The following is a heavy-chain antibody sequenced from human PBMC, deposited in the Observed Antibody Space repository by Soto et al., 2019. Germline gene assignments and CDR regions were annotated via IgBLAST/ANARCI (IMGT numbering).Heavy chain of an antibody. CDR2: INPILGSA. Sequence: QVQLVQSGAEVKKPGSSVKVSCKASGGTFSSYTVNWVRQAPGQGLEWMGRINPILGSANNAQKFQGRVTLTADASTSTAYMELRSLRSDDTAVYYCARSYCSSGTCFHDWFDPWGQGTLVTVSS. CDR1: GGTFSSYT. V-gene: IGHV1-69*01. CDR3: ARSYCSSGTCFHDWFDP. D-gene: IGHD2-15*01. J-gene: IGHJ5*02.